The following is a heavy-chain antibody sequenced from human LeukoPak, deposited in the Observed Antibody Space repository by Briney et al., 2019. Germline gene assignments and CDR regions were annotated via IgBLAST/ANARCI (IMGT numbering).Heavy chain of an antibody. CDR2: IYYSGST. CDR3: ARGIVGAPNAYFFDY. J-gene: IGHJ4*02. D-gene: IGHD1-26*01. CDR1: GGSISSYY. Sequence: SETLSLTCTVSGGSISSYYWSWIRQPPGKGLEWIGYIYYSGSTNYNPSLKSRVTISVDTSKNQFSLKLSSVTAADTAVDYCARGIVGAPNAYFFDYWGQGTLVTVSS. V-gene: IGHV4-59*01.